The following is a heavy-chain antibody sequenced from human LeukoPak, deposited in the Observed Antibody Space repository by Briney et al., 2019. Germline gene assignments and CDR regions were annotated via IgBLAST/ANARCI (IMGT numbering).Heavy chain of an antibody. Sequence: GGSLRLSCAASGFTFSSYAMTWVRQAPGKGLEGGSGISGSGGSTYYADSVKGRFTISRDDSKNTLYLQMNSLRAEDTAVYYCARGSSGSTYYYMDVWGKGTTVTVSS. CDR1: GFTFSSYA. CDR3: ARGSSGSTYYYMDV. V-gene: IGHV3-23*01. J-gene: IGHJ6*03. D-gene: IGHD3-22*01. CDR2: ISGSGGST.